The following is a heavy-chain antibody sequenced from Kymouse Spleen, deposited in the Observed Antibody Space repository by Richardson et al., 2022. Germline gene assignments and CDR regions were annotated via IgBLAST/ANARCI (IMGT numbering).Heavy chain of an antibody. CDR2: IRSKANSYAT. V-gene: IGHV3-73*02. CDR1: GFTFSGSA. CDR3: TREITGTIFYYYYGMDV. Sequence: EVQLVESGGGLVQPGGSLKLSCAASGFTFSGSAMHWVRQASGKGLEWVGRIRSKANSYATAYAASVKGRFTISRDDSKNTAYLQMNSLKTEDTAVYYCTREITGTIFYYYYGMDVWGQGTTVTVSS. J-gene: IGHJ6*02. D-gene: IGHD1-7*01.